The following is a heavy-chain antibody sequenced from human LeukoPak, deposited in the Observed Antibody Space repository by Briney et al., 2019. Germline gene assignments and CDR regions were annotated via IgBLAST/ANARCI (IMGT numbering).Heavy chain of an antibody. CDR3: AREGPRGNSQFDY. CDR1: GFIFNSYG. D-gene: IGHD2/OR15-2a*01. V-gene: IGHV3-33*01. Sequence: RGSLRLSCAASGFIFNSYGMHWVRQAPGKGLEWVALIWYDGSNKYYTDSVKGRFTISRDNSKNTLYLEMNSLRAEDTAIYYCAREGPRGNSQFDYWGQGTLVTVSS. J-gene: IGHJ4*02. CDR2: IWYDGSNK.